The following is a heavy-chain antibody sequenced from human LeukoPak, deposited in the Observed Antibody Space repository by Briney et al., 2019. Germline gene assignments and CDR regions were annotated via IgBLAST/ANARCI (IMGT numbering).Heavy chain of an antibody. CDR1: GGSISRYY. CDR2: IYYSGST. CDR3: ASSAAVVDYFDY. Sequence: SETLSLTCTVSGGSISRYYWSWIRQPPGKGLEWIGYIYYSGSTNYNPSLKSRVTISVDTSKNQFSLKLSSVTAADTAVYYCASSAAVVDYFDYWGQGTPVTVSS. V-gene: IGHV4-59*01. J-gene: IGHJ4*02. D-gene: IGHD6-19*01.